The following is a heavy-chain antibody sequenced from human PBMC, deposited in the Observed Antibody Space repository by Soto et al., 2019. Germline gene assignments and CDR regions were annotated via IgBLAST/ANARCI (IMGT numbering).Heavy chain of an antibody. CDR1: GGTFSSYA. CDR2: IIPIFGTA. Sequence: QVQLVQSGAEVKKPGSSVTVSCKASGGTFSSYAISWVRQAPGQGLEWMGGIIPIFGTANYAQKFQGRVTITADESTSRVYMELSSLRSEDTAVYYCAREGGSSSFRYGYYFDYWGQGTLVTVSS. CDR3: AREGGSSSFRYGYYFDY. V-gene: IGHV1-69*01. J-gene: IGHJ4*02. D-gene: IGHD6-6*01.